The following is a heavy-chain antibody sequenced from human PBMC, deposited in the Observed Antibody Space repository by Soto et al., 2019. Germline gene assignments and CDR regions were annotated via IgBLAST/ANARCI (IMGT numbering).Heavy chain of an antibody. CDR3: VRDDRFAFDV. V-gene: IGHV3-48*02. CDR2: IGSYISP. CDR1: GFAFGSYT. J-gene: IGHJ3*01. D-gene: IGHD3-3*01. Sequence: EVQLVESGGDLVQPGGSLRLSCAASGFAFGSYTMNWVRQAPGKGLEWISYIGSYISPAESVKGRFTISRDTAKNSLYLQINSLRDVDTAVYYCVRDDRFAFDVWGQGTMVTVSS.